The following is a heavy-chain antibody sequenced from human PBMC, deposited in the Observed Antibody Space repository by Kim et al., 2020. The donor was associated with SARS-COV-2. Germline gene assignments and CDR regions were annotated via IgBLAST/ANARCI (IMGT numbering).Heavy chain of an antibody. Sequence: TYYADSVKGRFTISRDNSKNTLYLQMDSLRAEDTAVYYCARDSPYYGMDVWGQGTTVTVSS. J-gene: IGHJ6*02. V-gene: IGHV3-66*01. CDR3: ARDSPYYGMDV. CDR2: T.